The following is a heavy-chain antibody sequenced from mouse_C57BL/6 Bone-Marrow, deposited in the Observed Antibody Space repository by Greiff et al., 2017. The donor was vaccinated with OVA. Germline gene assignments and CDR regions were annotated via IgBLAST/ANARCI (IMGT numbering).Heavy chain of an antibody. CDR2: IDPENGDT. CDR1: GFNIKDDY. CDR3: TRTFFDY. V-gene: IGHV14-4*01. J-gene: IGHJ2*01. Sequence: EVQLQESGAELVRPGASVKLSCTASGFNIKDDYMHWVKQRPEQGLEWIGWIDPENGDTEYASQFQGKATITADTSSNPAYLQLSSLTSEDTAVYYCTRTFFDYWCQGTTLTVSS.